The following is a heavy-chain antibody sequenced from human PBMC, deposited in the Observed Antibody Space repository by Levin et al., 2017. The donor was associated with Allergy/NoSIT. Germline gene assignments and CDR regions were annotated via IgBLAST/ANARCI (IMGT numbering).Heavy chain of an antibody. CDR2: IYYSGST. D-gene: IGHD5-18*01. CDR3: ARGGPWIQLWFDY. Sequence: PSETLSLTCTVSGGSISSYYWSWIRQPPGKGLEWIGYIYYSGSTNYNPSLKSRVTISVDTSKNQFSLKLSSVTAADTAVYYCARGGPWIQLWFDYWGQGTLVTVSS. V-gene: IGHV4-59*01. CDR1: GGSISSYY. J-gene: IGHJ5*01.